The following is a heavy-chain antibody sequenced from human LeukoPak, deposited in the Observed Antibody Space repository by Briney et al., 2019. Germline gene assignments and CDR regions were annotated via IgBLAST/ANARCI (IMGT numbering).Heavy chain of an antibody. J-gene: IGHJ4*02. CDR3: ARDASRPYCGGDCYSFDY. Sequence: PGGSLRLSCAASGLTFSDYYMSWIRQAPGKGLEWVSYISSSGSTIYYADSVKGRFTISRDNAKNSLYLQMNSLRAEDTAVYYCARDASRPYCGGDCYSFDYWGQGTLVTVSS. V-gene: IGHV3-11*01. D-gene: IGHD2-21*02. CDR2: ISSSGSTI. CDR1: GLTFSDYY.